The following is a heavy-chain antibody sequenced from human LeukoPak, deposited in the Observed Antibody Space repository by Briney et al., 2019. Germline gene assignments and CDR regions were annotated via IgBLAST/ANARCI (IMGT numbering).Heavy chain of an antibody. CDR3: ARLGHCSGGGSCHHDY. Sequence: SETLSLTCTVSGGSISSSSFFWGWIPQPPGQGLEWIAAIHYSGVTHYNPSLKSRVTISADTYRNQFSLKLNSVTATDAAVYYCARLGHCSGGGSCHHDYWGQGTLVTVSS. J-gene: IGHJ4*02. V-gene: IGHV4-39*01. CDR1: GGSISSSSFF. D-gene: IGHD2-15*01. CDR2: IHYSGVT.